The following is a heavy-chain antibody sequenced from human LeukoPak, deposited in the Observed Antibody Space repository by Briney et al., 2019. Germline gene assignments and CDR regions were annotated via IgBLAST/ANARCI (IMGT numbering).Heavy chain of an antibody. Sequence: GGSLRLSCAASAFTFSSYAMSWVRQAPGKGLEWVSGINWNGGSTGYADSVKGRFTISRDNAKNSLYLQMNSLRAEDTALYYCARVTVDHGGNVYYFDYWGQGTLVTVSS. CDR3: ARVTVDHGGNVYYFDY. CDR2: INWNGGST. V-gene: IGHV3-20*04. J-gene: IGHJ4*02. D-gene: IGHD4-23*01. CDR1: AFTFSSYA.